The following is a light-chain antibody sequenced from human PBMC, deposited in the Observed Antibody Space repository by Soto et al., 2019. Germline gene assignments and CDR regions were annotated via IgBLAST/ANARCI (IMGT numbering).Light chain of an antibody. CDR3: QQRNNWPPSIT. Sequence: VLTQSPGTLSLSPGARATLSCRARQSVSNNYLAWYQQHPGQAPRLLIXGASNRATGIPDRFSGSGSVTDFTLTISGLEPEEFAVYYCQQRNNWPPSITFGQGTRLEIK. J-gene: IGKJ5*01. CDR2: GAS. CDR1: QSVSNNY. V-gene: IGKV3D-20*02.